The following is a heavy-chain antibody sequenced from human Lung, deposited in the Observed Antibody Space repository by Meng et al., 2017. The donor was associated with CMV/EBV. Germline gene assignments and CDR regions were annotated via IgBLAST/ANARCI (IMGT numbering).Heavy chain of an antibody. V-gene: IGHV3-21*01. CDR3: ARDDYGSGSYYNGAWFDP. CDR2: ISSSSSYI. D-gene: IGHD3-10*01. Sequence: GGSLRLSCAASGFTFSSYSMNWVRQAPGKGLEWVSSISSSSSYIYYADSVKGRFTISRDNAKNSLYLQMNSLRAEDTAVYYCARDDYGSGSYYNGAWFDPWGQGXTVTVSS. J-gene: IGHJ5*01. CDR1: GFTFSSYS.